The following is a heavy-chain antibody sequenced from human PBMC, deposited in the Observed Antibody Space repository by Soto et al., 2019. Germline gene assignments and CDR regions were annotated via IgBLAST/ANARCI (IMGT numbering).Heavy chain of an antibody. CDR2: INHSGST. J-gene: IGHJ5*02. D-gene: IGHD5-18*01. CDR3: ARRGLYSYGYGWFDP. Sequence: QVQLQQWGAGLLKPSETLSLTCAVYGGSFSGYYWSWIRQPPGKGLEWIGEINHSGSTNYNPSLKSRVTISVDTSKNQFSLKLSSVTAADTAVYYCARRGLYSYGYGWFDPWGQGNLVTVSS. V-gene: IGHV4-34*01. CDR1: GGSFSGYY.